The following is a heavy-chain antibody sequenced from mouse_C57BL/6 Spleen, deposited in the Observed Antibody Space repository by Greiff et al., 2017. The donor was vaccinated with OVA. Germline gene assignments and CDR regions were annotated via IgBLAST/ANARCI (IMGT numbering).Heavy chain of an antibody. Sequence: VQLQQSGPGLVQPSQSLSITCTVSGFSLTSYGVHWVRQSPGKGLEWLGVIWSGGSTDYNAAFISRLSISKDNSKSQVFFKMNSLQADDTDIYYCARSYDYDEEAWFAYWGQGTLVTVSA. CDR3: ARSYDYDEEAWFAY. J-gene: IGHJ3*01. D-gene: IGHD2-4*01. CDR2: IWSGGST. CDR1: GFSLTSYG. V-gene: IGHV2-2*01.